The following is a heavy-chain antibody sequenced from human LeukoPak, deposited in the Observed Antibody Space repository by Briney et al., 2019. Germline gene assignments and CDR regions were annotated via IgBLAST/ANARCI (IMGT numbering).Heavy chain of an antibody. V-gene: IGHV1-2*02. CDR1: GYTFTGYY. J-gene: IGHJ3*02. CDR3: ARALDWVTIFGVVTNHAFDI. Sequence: ASVKVSCKASGYTFTGYYMHWVRQAPGQGLEWMGWINPNSGGTNYAQKFQGRVTMTRDTSISTAYMELSRLRSDDTAVYYCARALDWVTIFGVVTNHAFDIWGQGTMVTVSS. D-gene: IGHD3-3*01. CDR2: INPNSGGT.